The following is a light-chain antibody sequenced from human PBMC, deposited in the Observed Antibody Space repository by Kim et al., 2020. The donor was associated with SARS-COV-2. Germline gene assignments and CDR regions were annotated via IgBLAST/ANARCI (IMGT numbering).Light chain of an antibody. J-gene: IGKJ1*01. Sequence: ASVGDRVTIACRASQYIPMRLAWYQQKPGKAPKVLISKASTLESGVPSTFSGSGSGTDFTLTISSLQPGDFATYYCQQYDTYPWTFGQGTKVDIK. V-gene: IGKV1-5*03. CDR3: QQYDTYPWT. CDR2: KAS. CDR1: QYIPMR.